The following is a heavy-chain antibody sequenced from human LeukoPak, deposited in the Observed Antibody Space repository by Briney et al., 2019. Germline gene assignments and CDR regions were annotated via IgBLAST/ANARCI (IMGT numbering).Heavy chain of an antibody. CDR1: GGSISSYY. V-gene: IGHV4-4*07. D-gene: IGHD3-22*01. CDR3: ARERNCYDSSGYNDAFDI. CDR2: IYTSGST. Sequence: SETLSLTCTVSGGSISSYYWSWIRQPAGKGLEWIGRIYTSGSTNYNPSLKSRVTMSVDTSKNQFSLKLSSVTAADTAVYYCARERNCYDSSGYNDAFDIWGQGTMVTVSS. J-gene: IGHJ3*02.